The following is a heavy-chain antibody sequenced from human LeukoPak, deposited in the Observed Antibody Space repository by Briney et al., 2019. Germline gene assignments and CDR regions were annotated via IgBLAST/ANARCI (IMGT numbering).Heavy chain of an antibody. V-gene: IGHV3-74*03. D-gene: IGHD6-25*01. Sequence: GGSLRLSCAASGFTFSNYWIHWVRQAPGKGLVWVSRIDNAGSITTYADSVKGRFTISKDSSKTILYLQMNSLRAEDAAVYFCAKGSAAGRPYYFDYWGQGTLVTVSS. CDR3: AKGSAAGRPYYFDY. CDR1: GFTFSNYW. CDR2: IDNAGSIT. J-gene: IGHJ4*02.